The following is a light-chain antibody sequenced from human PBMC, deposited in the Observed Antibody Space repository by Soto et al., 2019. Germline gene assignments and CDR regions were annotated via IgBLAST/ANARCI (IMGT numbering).Light chain of an antibody. CDR3: QQYDHSPRT. Sequence: IVLTQSPGTLSLSPGERATLSCRASQALQRSFLAWYQHKPGQSPRLLISGVSSRAAGVPDRFSGSGSGTDFTLTISTLEPQDSAVYFCQQYDHSPRTFGQGTKVEI. V-gene: IGKV3-20*01. CDR1: QALQRSF. CDR2: GVS. J-gene: IGKJ1*01.